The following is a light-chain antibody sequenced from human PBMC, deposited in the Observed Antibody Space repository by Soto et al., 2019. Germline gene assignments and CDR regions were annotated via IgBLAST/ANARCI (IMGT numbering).Light chain of an antibody. CDR3: QQYGSGPGT. CDR1: RSVASSN. J-gene: IGKJ1*01. Sequence: PGDSATISSGAGRSVASSNLAWYRQKPGQAPRLLIFGASIRDAGVPAGFSGSGSGTDFTLTINSLEPEDFAVYYCQQYGSGPGTFGQGTKVEIK. CDR2: GAS. V-gene: IGKV3-20*01.